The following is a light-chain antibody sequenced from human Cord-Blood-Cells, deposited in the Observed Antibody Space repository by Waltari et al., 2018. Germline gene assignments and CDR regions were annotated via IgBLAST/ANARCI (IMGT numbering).Light chain of an antibody. J-gene: IGLJ3*02. Sequence: QSVLTQPPSASGTPGQRVTISCSGSSSNIGSNTVNWYQQLPGTAPKLLIYSNKQRPSGVPDRVSGSKSGTTASLAISGLQAEDEAYYYCAAWDDSLNGPVFGGGTKLTVL. CDR2: SNK. V-gene: IGLV1-44*01. CDR3: AAWDDSLNGPV. CDR1: SSNIGSNT.